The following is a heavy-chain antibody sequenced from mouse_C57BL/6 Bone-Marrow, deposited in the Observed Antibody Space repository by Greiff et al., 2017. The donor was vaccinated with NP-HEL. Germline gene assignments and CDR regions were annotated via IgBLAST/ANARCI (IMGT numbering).Heavy chain of an antibody. CDR2: IYPRSGNT. J-gene: IGHJ2*01. V-gene: IGHV1-81*01. D-gene: IGHD2-2*01. Sequence: VQRVESGAELARPGASVKLSCKASGYTFTSYGISWVKQRTGQGLEWIGEIYPRSGNTYYNEKFKGKATLTADKSSSTAYMELRSLTSEDSAVYFCVPLWLRRGFDYWGQGTTLTVSS. CDR1: GYTFTSYG. CDR3: VPLWLRRGFDY.